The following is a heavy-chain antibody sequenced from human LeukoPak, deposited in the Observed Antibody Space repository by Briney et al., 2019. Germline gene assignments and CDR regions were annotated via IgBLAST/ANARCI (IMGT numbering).Heavy chain of an antibody. J-gene: IGHJ4*02. Sequence: GASVKVSCKASGGTFSSYAISWVRQAPGQGLEWMGRIIPILGIANYAQKFQGRVTITADKSTSTAYMELSSPRSEDTAVYYCAREKGRGSYYGYYWGQGTLVTVSS. CDR2: IIPILGIA. V-gene: IGHV1-69*04. D-gene: IGHD1-26*01. CDR3: AREKGRGSYYGYY. CDR1: GGTFSSYA.